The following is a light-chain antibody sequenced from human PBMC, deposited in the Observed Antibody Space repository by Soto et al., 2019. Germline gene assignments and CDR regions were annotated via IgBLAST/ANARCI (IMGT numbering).Light chain of an antibody. V-gene: IGKV1-27*01. J-gene: IGKJ1*01. CDR3: QKYSSAPWP. Sequence: DTQMTQSPPSLSASVGDRVTITCRASQASSNYLAWYQQRPGKVPKLLIYAESTLQSGVPSRFSGSGSGTDVTLPISSLQPDDVATYYCQKYSSAPWPFGQGTQVEIK. CDR1: QASSNY. CDR2: AES.